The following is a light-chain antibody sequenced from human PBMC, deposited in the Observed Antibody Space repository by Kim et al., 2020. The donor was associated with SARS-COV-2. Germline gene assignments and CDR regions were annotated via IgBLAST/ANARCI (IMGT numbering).Light chain of an antibody. CDR1: SSSIGSTY. CDR3: AAWDDSLSGFV. CDR2: RNN. Sequence: QSVLTQPPSASGTPGQRVTIFCSGSSSSIGSTYVYWYRQHLPGTAPKLLIYRNNQRPSGVPDRLSGSKSGTSASLAISGLRSEDEADYYCAAWDDSLSGFVFGTGTKVTVL. J-gene: IGLJ1*01. V-gene: IGLV1-47*01.